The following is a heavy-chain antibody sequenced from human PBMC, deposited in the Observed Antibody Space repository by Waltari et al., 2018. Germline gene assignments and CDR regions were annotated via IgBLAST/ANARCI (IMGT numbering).Heavy chain of an antibody. Sequence: VRQATGQGLEWMGWMNPNSGNTGYAQKFQGRVTITRNTSISTAYMELSSLRSEDTAVYYCARSKLRELLFTYWGQGTLVTVSS. CDR2: MNPNSGNT. CDR3: ARSKLRELLFTY. J-gene: IGHJ4*02. V-gene: IGHV1-8*03. D-gene: IGHD3-10*01.